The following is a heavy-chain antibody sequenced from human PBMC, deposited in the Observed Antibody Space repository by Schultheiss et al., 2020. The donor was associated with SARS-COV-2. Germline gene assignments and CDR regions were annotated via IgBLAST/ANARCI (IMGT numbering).Heavy chain of an antibody. Sequence: GGSLRLSCAASGFTFSSYSMNWVRQAPGKGLEWVSSISGSSSYIYYAVSVKGRFTISRDNAKNSLYLQMNSLRAEDTAVYSCARDETLDYWGQGTLVTVSS. CDR2: ISGSSSYI. J-gene: IGHJ4*02. V-gene: IGHV3-21*01. CDR1: GFTFSSYS. CDR3: ARDETLDY.